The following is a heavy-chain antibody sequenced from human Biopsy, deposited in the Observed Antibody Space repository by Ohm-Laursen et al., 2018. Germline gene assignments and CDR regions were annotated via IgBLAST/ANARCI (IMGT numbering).Heavy chain of an antibody. J-gene: IGHJ4*02. CDR2: IYDRGSTA. CDR1: GDSVSSGSFY. CDR3: ARGMRSSGWPYFDS. V-gene: IGHV4-61*01. Sequence: PSDTLSLTWTVPGDSVSSGSFYWTWIRQPPGQGLEYIGYIYDRGSTANYNPSLESRVTMSVDMPKNQFSLKLSSVTAADTAIYYCARGMRSSGWPYFDSWGQGTLVIVSS. D-gene: IGHD6-19*01.